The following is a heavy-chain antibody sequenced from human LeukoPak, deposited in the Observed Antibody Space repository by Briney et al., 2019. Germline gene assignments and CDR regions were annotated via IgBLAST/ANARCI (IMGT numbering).Heavy chain of an antibody. J-gene: IGHJ5*02. CDR3: ARGGDKSRWNSGSYYKGNWFDP. CDR1: GYTFTGYY. CDR2: IHPNSGGT. V-gene: IGHV1-2*02. D-gene: IGHD3-10*01. Sequence: ASVKVSCKASGYTFTGYYLHWVRQAPGQGLEWMGWIHPNSGGTNYARKFQGRVTMTRDTSISTAYMELSSLRSDDTALYYCARGGDKSRWNSGSYYKGNWFDPWGQGTLVTVSS.